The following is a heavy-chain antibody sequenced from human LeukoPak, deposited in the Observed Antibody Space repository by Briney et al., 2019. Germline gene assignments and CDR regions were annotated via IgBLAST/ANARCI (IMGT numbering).Heavy chain of an antibody. J-gene: IGHJ4*02. Sequence: GASVKVSCKASGYTFTTYDINWVRQAPGQGLEWMGWMNANSGNTGSAQKFQGRVTMTRNTSINTAYMELSSLRSEDTAVYYCARGTTYASGSFGSWGRGTLVTVSS. D-gene: IGHD3-10*01. V-gene: IGHV1-8*01. CDR1: GYTFTTYD. CDR3: ARGTTYASGSFGS. CDR2: MNANSGNT.